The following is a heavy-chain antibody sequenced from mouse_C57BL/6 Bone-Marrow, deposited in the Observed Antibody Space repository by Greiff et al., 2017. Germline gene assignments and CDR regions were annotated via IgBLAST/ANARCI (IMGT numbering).Heavy chain of an antibody. D-gene: IGHD2-3*01. CDR3: ARALSIYDGYSYAMDY. CDR1: GYTFTSYW. J-gene: IGHJ4*01. Sequence: QVQLQQPGAELVRPGTSVKLSCKASGYTFTSYWMHWVKQRPGQGLEWIGVIDPSDSYTNYNQKFKGKATLTVDKSSSTAYMQLSSLTSEDSAVYYCARALSIYDGYSYAMDYWGQGTSVTVSS. V-gene: IGHV1-59*01. CDR2: IDPSDSYT.